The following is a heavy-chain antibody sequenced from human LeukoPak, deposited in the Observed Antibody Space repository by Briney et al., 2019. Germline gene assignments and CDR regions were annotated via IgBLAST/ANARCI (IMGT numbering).Heavy chain of an antibody. CDR2: ISSSSSYI. CDR3: ARDRGRYYMDV. D-gene: IGHD6-25*01. J-gene: IGHJ6*03. Sequence: GGSLRLSCAASGFTFSSYSMNWVRQAPGKGLEWVSSISSSSSYIYYADSVKGRFTISRENAKNSLYLQMNSLRAGDAAVYYCARDRGRYYMDVWGKGTTVTISS. V-gene: IGHV3-21*01. CDR1: GFTFSSYS.